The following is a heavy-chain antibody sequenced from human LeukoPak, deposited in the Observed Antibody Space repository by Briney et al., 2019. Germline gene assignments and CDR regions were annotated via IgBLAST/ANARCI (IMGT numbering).Heavy chain of an antibody. Sequence: GGYLRLSCAASGFIFSNYAMTWVRQAPGKGLEWVSSSGSTTDYSDSVKGRFTISRDNSKNTYYLQMNSLRAVDTDVYYCTSDISYGDNSTAFDYWGEGGKVTVSS. J-gene: IGHJ4*02. V-gene: IGHV3-23*01. CDR1: GFIFSNYA. D-gene: IGHD4-17*01. CDR3: TSDISYGDNSTAFDY. CDR2: SSGSTT.